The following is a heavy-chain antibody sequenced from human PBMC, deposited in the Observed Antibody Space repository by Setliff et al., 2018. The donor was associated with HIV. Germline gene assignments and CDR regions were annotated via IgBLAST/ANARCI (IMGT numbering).Heavy chain of an antibody. CDR2: IHHSDST. J-gene: IGHJ4*02. CDR3: ARGGGISWRSYSFDY. V-gene: IGHV4-34*01. D-gene: IGHD3-3*01. Sequence: SETLSLTCAVYGESFSGYYWSWVRQPPGKGLEWVGEIHHSDSTTYNPSLESRVIISVDTSKNQFSLKLSSVTAADTAIYYCARGGGISWRSYSFDYWGQGTLVTVSS. CDR1: GESFSGYY.